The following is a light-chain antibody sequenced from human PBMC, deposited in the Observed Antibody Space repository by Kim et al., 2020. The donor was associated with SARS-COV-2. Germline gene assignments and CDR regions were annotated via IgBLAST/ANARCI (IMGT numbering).Light chain of an antibody. Sequence: DIQMTQSPSSLSESIGDRVTITCQASQDISNYLNWYQQKPGRAPKLLIYDASNLETGVPSRFSGRGSGTDFTFTISSLQPEDIATYYCQQYDNLPITFGRGTRLEIK. CDR3: QQYDNLPIT. V-gene: IGKV1-33*01. J-gene: IGKJ5*01. CDR1: QDISNY. CDR2: DAS.